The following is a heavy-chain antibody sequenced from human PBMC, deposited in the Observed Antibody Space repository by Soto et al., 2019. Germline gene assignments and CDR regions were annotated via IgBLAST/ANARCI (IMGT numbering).Heavy chain of an antibody. Sequence: EVHLVESGGDLVQPGGSLRLSCAASGFTFSNYWMHWVRQVPGKGLVWVSRINSDGSRIDYADSVKGRFTISRDNAKNTLYLPMNSLRAEDTAVYYCARAGSYRFDYWGQGTLVTVSP. D-gene: IGHD3-10*01. V-gene: IGHV3-74*01. J-gene: IGHJ4*02. CDR3: ARAGSYRFDY. CDR1: GFTFSNYW. CDR2: INSDGSRI.